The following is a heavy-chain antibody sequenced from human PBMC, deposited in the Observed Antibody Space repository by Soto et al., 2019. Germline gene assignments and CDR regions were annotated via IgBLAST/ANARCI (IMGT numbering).Heavy chain of an antibody. V-gene: IGHV3-21*01. CDR1: GFTFSSYS. CDR2: ISYSSSYI. Sequence: PGGSLRLSCAASGFTFSSYSMNWVRQAPGKGLGWVSSISYSSSYIYYADSVKGRFTISRDNAKNSLYLQMNSLRAEDTAVYYCARDLGRLMGATPGYWGQGTLVTVSS. CDR3: ARDLGRLMGATPGY. J-gene: IGHJ4*02. D-gene: IGHD1-26*01.